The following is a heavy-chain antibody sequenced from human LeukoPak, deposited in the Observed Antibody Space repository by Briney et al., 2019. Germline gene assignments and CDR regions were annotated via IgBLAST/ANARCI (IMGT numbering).Heavy chain of an antibody. CDR2: IYSDNT. Sequence: GGSLRLSCVASGFTFSSYWMSWVRQAPGKGLEWVSFIYSDNTHYSDSVKGRFTISRDNSKNTLYLQMNSLRAEDTAVYYCATSYDGYSGYDYWGQGTLVTVSS. V-gene: IGHV3-66*01. CDR3: ATSYDGYSGYDY. J-gene: IGHJ4*02. D-gene: IGHD5-12*01. CDR1: GFTFSSYW.